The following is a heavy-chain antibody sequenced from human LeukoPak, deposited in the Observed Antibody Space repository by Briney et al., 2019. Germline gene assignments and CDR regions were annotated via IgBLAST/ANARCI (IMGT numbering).Heavy chain of an antibody. Sequence: PGGSLRLSCAASGFTFSSYGMHWVRQAPGKGLEWVAVISYDGSNKYYADSVKGRFTISRDNSKNTLYLQMNSLRAEDTAVYYCARDGEEGGSLTDYWGQGTLVTVSS. CDR2: ISYDGSNK. D-gene: IGHD1-26*01. V-gene: IGHV3-30*03. CDR3: ARDGEEGGSLTDY. J-gene: IGHJ4*02. CDR1: GFTFSSYG.